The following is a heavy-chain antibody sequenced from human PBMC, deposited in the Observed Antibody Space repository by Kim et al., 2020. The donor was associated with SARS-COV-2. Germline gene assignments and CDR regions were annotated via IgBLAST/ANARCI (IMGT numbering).Heavy chain of an antibody. Sequence: GGSLRLSCAASGFTFSGSAMHWVRQSSGKGLEWVGRMRSKATSYATAYAASVKGRFTISRDDSKNTAYLQMNSLKTEDTAVYYCTRWAGGDGDYPLFDNWGQGTLVTVSS. V-gene: IGHV3-73*01. CDR1: GFTFSGSA. CDR3: TRWAGGDGDYPLFDN. J-gene: IGHJ4*02. CDR2: MRSKATSYAT. D-gene: IGHD4-17*01.